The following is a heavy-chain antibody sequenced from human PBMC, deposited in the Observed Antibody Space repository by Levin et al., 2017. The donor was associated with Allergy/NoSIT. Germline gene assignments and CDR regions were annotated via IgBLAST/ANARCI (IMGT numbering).Heavy chain of an antibody. CDR3: AKDWVSGGFYSYYGMDV. Sequence: GESLKISCVASGFSFSNHGMHWVRQAPGKGLEWVTLISYDGSNKYYADSVKGRFTISRDNSKNTLYLQVNSLRAEDTALYYCAKDWVSGGFYSYYGMDVWGQGTTVFVSS. J-gene: IGHJ6*02. CDR1: GFSFSNHG. D-gene: IGHD3-16*01. CDR2: ISYDGSNK. V-gene: IGHV3-30*18.